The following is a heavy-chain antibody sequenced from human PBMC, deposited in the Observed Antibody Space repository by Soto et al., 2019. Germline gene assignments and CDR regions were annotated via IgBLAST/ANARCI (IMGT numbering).Heavy chain of an antibody. CDR3: ARASGVIDLERGYYYGMDV. V-gene: IGHV1-69*01. D-gene: IGHD3-10*01. J-gene: IGHJ6*02. Sequence: QVQLVQSGAEVKKPGSSVKVSCKASGGTFSSYAISWVRQAPGQGLEWMGGIIPIFGTANYAQKFQGRVTITADESRSTAYMELSSLRSEDTAVYYCARASGVIDLERGYYYGMDVWGQGTTVTVS. CDR1: GGTFSSYA. CDR2: IIPIFGTA.